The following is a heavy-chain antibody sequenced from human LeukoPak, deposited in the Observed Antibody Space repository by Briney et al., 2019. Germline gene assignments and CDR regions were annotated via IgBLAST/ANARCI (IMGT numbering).Heavy chain of an antibody. J-gene: IGHJ6*04. CDR1: GFTFSSYG. D-gene: IGHD3-10*01. Sequence: GGFLRLSCAASGFTFSSYGMHWVRQAPGKGLEWVAVISYDGSNKYYADSVKGRFIISRDNSKNTLYLQMNSLRAEDTAVYYCAKGLYYYGSGSYYFYYYGMDVWGKGTTVTVSS. CDR3: AKGLYYYGSGSYYFYYYGMDV. CDR2: ISYDGSNK. V-gene: IGHV3-30*18.